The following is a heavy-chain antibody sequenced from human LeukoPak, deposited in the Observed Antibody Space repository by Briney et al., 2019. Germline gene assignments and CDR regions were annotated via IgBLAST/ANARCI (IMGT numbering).Heavy chain of an antibody. CDR1: GFTFSSYA. V-gene: IGHV3-64*01. Sequence: HTGGSLRLSCAASGFTFSSYAMHWVRQAPGKEFEYVSGISSDGSSTYYANTVKGRFTISRDNSKNALYLQMGSLRDEDTAVYYCARDPEQWHYYFDYWGQGTLVTVSS. CDR2: ISSDGSST. CDR3: ARDPEQWHYYFDY. D-gene: IGHD6-19*01. J-gene: IGHJ4*02.